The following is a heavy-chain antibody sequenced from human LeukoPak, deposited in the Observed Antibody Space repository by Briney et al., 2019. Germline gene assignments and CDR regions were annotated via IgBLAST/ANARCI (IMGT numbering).Heavy chain of an antibody. D-gene: IGHD3-22*01. Sequence: SETLSLTCTVSGGSISSYYWSWIRQPPGKGLEWIGYIYYSGSTNYNPSLKSRVTISVDTSKNQFSLKLSSVTAADTAVYYCARSTEYYYDSSGYDYWGQGTLVTVSS. J-gene: IGHJ4*02. V-gene: IGHV4-59*01. CDR2: IYYSGST. CDR3: ARSTEYYYDSSGYDY. CDR1: GGSISSYY.